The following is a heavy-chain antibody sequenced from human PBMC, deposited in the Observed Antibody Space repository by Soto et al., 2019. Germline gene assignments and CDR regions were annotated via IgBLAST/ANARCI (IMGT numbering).Heavy chain of an antibody. V-gene: IGHV1-3*01. Sequence: ASVKVSCKASGYTFINYAIHWVRQAPGQRLEWMGWINADNGKTNYAQKVQDRVTMTTDTSTSTVYLELRSLRFDDTAVYYCAREGDVPYYYCGMDVWGQGTTVTVSS. D-gene: IGHD2-21*02. CDR3: AREGDVPYYYCGMDV. CDR1: GYTFINYA. CDR2: INADNGKT. J-gene: IGHJ6*02.